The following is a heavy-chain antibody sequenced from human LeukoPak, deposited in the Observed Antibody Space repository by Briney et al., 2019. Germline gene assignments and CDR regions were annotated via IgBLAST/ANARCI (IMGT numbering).Heavy chain of an antibody. Sequence: PGGSLRLSCAASGFTFSSSAMSWVRQVPGKGLEWVSGISASGGSTSYADSVRGRFTISRDNSKNTLYLQVNSLRAEDTAVYYCAKGGKWDVTPFDYWGQGTLVTVSS. V-gene: IGHV3-23*01. CDR2: ISASGGST. D-gene: IGHD1-26*01. CDR3: AKGGKWDVTPFDY. CDR1: GFTFSSSA. J-gene: IGHJ4*02.